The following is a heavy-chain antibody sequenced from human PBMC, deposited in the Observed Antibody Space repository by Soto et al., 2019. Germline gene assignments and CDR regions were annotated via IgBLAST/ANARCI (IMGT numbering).Heavy chain of an antibody. CDR3: ARGGGYDHY. J-gene: IGHJ4*02. Sequence: VQLVESGGGLVQPGGSLRLSCAASGFTFSSYSMNWVRQAPGKGLEWVSYISSSSSTIYYADSVKGRFTISRDNAKNSLYLQMNRLRAEDTAVYYCARGGGYDHYWGQGTLVTVSS. V-gene: IGHV3-48*01. CDR2: ISSSSSTI. D-gene: IGHD2-2*01. CDR1: GFTFSSYS.